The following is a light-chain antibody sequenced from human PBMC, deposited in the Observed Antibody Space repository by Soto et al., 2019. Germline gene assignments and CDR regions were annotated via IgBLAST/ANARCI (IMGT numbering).Light chain of an antibody. CDR3: QQCHSTPLT. CDR2: AAS. Sequence: DIQMTQSPSSLSASVGDRVSITCRASQSINGYLNWYQQKPGKAPRVLIYAASTLQSGVPSRFSASGSGTDFTLTISSLQPEDFATYYCQQCHSTPLTFGGGTRVEIK. J-gene: IGKJ4*01. V-gene: IGKV1-39*01. CDR1: QSINGY.